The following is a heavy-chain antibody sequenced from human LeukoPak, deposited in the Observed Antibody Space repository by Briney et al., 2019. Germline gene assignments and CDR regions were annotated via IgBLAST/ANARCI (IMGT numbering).Heavy chain of an antibody. CDR3: AKDPDYGGNSNWFDP. D-gene: IGHD4-23*01. CDR1: GFTFSSYA. CDR2: ISGSGGST. J-gene: IGHJ5*02. V-gene: IGHV3-23*01. Sequence: GGSLRLSCAASGFTFSSYAMSWVRQAPGKGLEWVSAISGSGGSTYYADSVKGRFTISRDNSKNMLYLQMNSLRAEDTAVYYCAKDPDYGGNSNWFDPWGQGTLVTVSS.